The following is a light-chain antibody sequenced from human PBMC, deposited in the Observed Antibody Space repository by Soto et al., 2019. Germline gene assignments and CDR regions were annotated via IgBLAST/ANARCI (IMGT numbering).Light chain of an antibody. CDR3: SSYTSSLYV. CDR1: SSDVGGSNY. CDR2: DVN. V-gene: IGLV2-14*03. J-gene: IGLJ1*01. Sequence: QSALTQPASVSGSPGQSITISCTGTSSDVGGSNYVSWYQQHPGKAPKLMIYDVNSRPSGVSNRFSGSKSGNTASLTISGLQAEDEADYYCSSYTSSLYVFGTGTK.